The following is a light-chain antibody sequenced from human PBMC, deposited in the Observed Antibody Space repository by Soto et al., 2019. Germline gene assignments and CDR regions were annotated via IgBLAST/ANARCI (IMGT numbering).Light chain of an antibody. V-gene: IGLV1-40*01. Sequence: QAVVTQPPSVSGAPGQRVTISCTGSSSNIGAGYDVYWYQQLPGTAPKLLIYGNSNRPSGVPDRFSGSKSGTSASLAITGLQAEDEADYYCQSYDSSLSGSVFGGGTKVTVL. J-gene: IGLJ2*01. CDR3: QSYDSSLSGSV. CDR1: SSNIGAGYD. CDR2: GNS.